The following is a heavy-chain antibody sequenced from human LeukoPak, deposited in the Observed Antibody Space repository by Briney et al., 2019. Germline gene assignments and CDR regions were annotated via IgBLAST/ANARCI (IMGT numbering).Heavy chain of an antibody. CDR1: GGSISSYY. Sequence: SETLSLTCTVSGGSISSYYWSWIRQPPGKGLEWIGYIYYSGSTNYNPSLKSRVTISVDTSKNQFSLKLSSVTAADTAVYYCARHLGYDIGPDYWGQGTLVTVSS. D-gene: IGHD5-12*01. CDR2: IYYSGST. V-gene: IGHV4-59*08. J-gene: IGHJ4*02. CDR3: ARHLGYDIGPDY.